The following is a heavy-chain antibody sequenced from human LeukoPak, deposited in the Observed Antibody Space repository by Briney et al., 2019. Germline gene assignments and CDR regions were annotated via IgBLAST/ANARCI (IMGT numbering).Heavy chain of an antibody. V-gene: IGHV1-2*02. J-gene: IGHJ4*02. CDR2: ISPNSGGT. Sequence: GASVKVSCKASGYTFTGYYMHWVRQTPGQGLEWMGWISPNSGGTNYAQKFQGRVTMTRDTSISTAYMELSRLRSDDTAVYYCATPESGYSSGWFDYWGQGTLVTVSS. CDR3: ATPESGYSSGWFDY. CDR1: GYTFTGYY. D-gene: IGHD6-19*01.